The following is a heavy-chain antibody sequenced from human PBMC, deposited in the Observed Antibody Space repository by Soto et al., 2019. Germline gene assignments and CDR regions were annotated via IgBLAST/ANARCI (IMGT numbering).Heavy chain of an antibody. D-gene: IGHD6-19*01. J-gene: IGHJ4*02. V-gene: IGHV3-30*18. Sequence: QVQLVESGGGVVQPGRSLRLYCAASGFTFSSYGMHWVRQAPGKGLEWVAVISYDGSNKYYADSVKGRFTISRDNSKNTLYLQMNSLRAEDTAVYYCAKGLEQWLVRYFDYWGQGTLVTVSS. CDR2: ISYDGSNK. CDR3: AKGLEQWLVRYFDY. CDR1: GFTFSSYG.